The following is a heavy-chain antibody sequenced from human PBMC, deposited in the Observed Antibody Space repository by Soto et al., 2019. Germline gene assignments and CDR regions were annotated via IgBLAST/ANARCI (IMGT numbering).Heavy chain of an antibody. CDR1: GGTFSSYT. CDR2: IIPILGIA. J-gene: IGHJ4*02. Sequence: QVQLVQSGAEVKKPGSSVKVSCKASGGTFSSYTISWVRQAPGQGLEWMGRIIPILGIANYAQKFQGRVTITADKSTSTAYMELSSLRSEDTAVYCCARAPRSNCSGGSCYSFNYWGQGTLVTVSS. D-gene: IGHD2-15*01. CDR3: ARAPRSNCSGGSCYSFNY. V-gene: IGHV1-69*02.